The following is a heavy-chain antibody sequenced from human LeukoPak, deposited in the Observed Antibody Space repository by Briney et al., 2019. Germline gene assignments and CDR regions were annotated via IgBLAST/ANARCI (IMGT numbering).Heavy chain of an antibody. CDR1: GYTFTSYD. J-gene: IGHJ5*02. CDR3: ARADSSGYNWFAP. CDR2: MNPNSGNT. D-gene: IGHD3-22*01. V-gene: IGHV1-8*01. Sequence: ASVKVSCKASGYTFTSYDINWVRQATGQGLEWMGWMNPNSGNTGYPQKFQGRVTMTRNTSISRAYMELSSLRSEDTAVYYCARADSSGYNWFAPWGQGPLVTVS.